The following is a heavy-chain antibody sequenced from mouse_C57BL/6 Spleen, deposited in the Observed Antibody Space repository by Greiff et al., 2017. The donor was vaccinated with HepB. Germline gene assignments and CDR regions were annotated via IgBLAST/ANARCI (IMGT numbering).Heavy chain of an antibody. V-gene: IGHV1-80*01. D-gene: IGHD2-3*01. J-gene: IGHJ2*01. Sequence: QVHVKQSGAELVKPGASVKISCKASGYAFSSYWMNWVKQRPGKGLEWIGQIYPGDVDTNYNGKFKGKATLPADKSASTAYMQLSSLTSEDSAVYFGARYEDGYYLDYCDYWGQGTTLTVSS. CDR2: IYPGDVDT. CDR1: GYAFSSYW. CDR3: ARYEDGYYLDYCDY.